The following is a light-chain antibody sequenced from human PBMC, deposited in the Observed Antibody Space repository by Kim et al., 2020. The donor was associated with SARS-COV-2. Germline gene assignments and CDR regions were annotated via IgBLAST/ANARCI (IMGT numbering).Light chain of an antibody. CDR1: QSLLYSSNNKNY. J-gene: IGKJ4*01. CDR2: WAS. Sequence: ATINCKSSQSLLYSSNNKNYLAWYQQKAGQPPKLFIYWASIRESEVPDRFSGSGSGTDFTLTISSLQAEDVAVYYCQQYYSTPLTFGGGTKVDIK. CDR3: QQYYSTPLT. V-gene: IGKV4-1*01.